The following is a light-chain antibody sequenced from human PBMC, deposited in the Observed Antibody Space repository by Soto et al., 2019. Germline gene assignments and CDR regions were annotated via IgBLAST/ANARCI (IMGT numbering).Light chain of an antibody. Sequence: QYALTQPASVSGSPGQSITISCTGTSSDVGYYNLVSWYQQHPGKAPKLMIYEGNKRPSGVSNRFSGSKTGNTDSLTISGLQAEDEADYYCCSDAGSGTLVFGGGTKLTVL. CDR3: CSDAGSGTLV. J-gene: IGLJ3*02. CDR2: EGN. CDR1: SSDVGYYNL. V-gene: IGLV2-23*01.